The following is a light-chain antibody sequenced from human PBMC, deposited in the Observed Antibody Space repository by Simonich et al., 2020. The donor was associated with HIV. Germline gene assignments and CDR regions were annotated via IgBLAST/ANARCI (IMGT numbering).Light chain of an antibody. CDR3: QQYNNWPLTWT. CDR2: GAS. Sequence: DIVMTQSPATLSVSPGERATLSCRASQSVSSNLAWYQQKPGQAPRLPIYGASTRATGIPARFSGSGSGTEFTLTISSLQSEDFAIYYCQQYNNWPLTWTFGQGTKVEIK. CDR1: QSVSSN. V-gene: IGKV3-15*01. J-gene: IGKJ1*01.